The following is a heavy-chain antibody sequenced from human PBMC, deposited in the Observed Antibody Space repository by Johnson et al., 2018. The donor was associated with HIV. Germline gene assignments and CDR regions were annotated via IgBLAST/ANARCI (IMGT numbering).Heavy chain of an antibody. CDR3: ARGGGYCGGDCNAFDI. Sequence: QMQLVESGGGVVQPGRSLRLSCAASGFTVSSNYMSWVRQAPGKGLEWVSHISSSGTTKKFADSVKGRFTVSRDNAKNSLYLQMNSLRAEDTAVYYCARGGGYCGGDCNAFDIWGQGTMVTVSS. V-gene: IGHV3-11*04. J-gene: IGHJ3*02. CDR1: GFTVSSNY. CDR2: ISSSGTTK. D-gene: IGHD2-21*02.